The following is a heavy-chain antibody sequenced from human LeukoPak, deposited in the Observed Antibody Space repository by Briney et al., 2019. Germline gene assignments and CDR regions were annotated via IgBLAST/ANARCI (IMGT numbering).Heavy chain of an antibody. CDR3: ARVDCGRTPDPAAAGGYYDYCYGMDV. D-gene: IGHD6-13*01. CDR1: GGSFSGYY. CDR2: INHSGRT. V-gene: IGHV4-34*01. J-gene: IGHJ6*02. Sequence: SETPSPTCAVYGGSFSGYYWSWVPQPPGKGLEWSWEINHSGRTNYTPSLKNRLTKSVHTSKHQFSLKLSSVTAADTAVYYCARVDCGRTPDPAAAGGYYDYCYGMDVWGQGTTVSVSS.